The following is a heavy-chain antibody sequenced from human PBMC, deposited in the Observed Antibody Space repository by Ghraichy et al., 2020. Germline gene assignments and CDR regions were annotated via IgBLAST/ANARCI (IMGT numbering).Heavy chain of an antibody. Sequence: GGSLRLSCSASGFTFSSYVMIWVRQAPGKGLEWVSYISMSSSTIYYADSVRGRFTVSRDNAKNSLYLQMNRLSDEDTAVYYCVRLLGLFGLSIRDSHYYLDDWGKGTTVTVCS. D-gene: IGHD3/OR15-3a*01. J-gene: IGHJ6*03. V-gene: IGHV3-48*02. CDR3: VRLLGLFGLSIRDSHYYLDD. CDR2: ISMSSSTI. CDR1: GFTFSSYV.